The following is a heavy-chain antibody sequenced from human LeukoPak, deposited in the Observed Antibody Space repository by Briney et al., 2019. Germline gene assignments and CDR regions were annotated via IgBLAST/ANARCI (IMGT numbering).Heavy chain of an antibody. CDR1: GFTFSSCT. CDR3: ARFAAGGSYYYYMDV. CDR2: IGTSSTTI. V-gene: IGHV3-48*01. D-gene: IGHD6-25*01. Sequence: PGGSLRLSCAASGFTFSSCTMNWVRQPPGKGLEWVSNIGTSSTTIYYADPVKGRFTISRDNAKNSLYLQMNSLRADDTAVYYCARFAAGGSYYYYMDVWGKGTTVTVSS. J-gene: IGHJ6*03.